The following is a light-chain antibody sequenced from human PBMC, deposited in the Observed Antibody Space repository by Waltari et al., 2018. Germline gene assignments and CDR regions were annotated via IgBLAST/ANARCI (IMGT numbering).Light chain of an antibody. CDR2: DVT. V-gene: IGLV2-14*03. J-gene: IGLJ3*02. Sequence: QSALTQPASVSGSPGQSITISCTGTSSDVGAYDHVPWYQQHPGKAPKLMISDVTHRPSGVSNRFSGSKSGNTASLTISGLQAEDESDYYCSSYTSSSTWVFGGGTKLTVL. CDR1: SSDVGAYDH. CDR3: SSYTSSSTWV.